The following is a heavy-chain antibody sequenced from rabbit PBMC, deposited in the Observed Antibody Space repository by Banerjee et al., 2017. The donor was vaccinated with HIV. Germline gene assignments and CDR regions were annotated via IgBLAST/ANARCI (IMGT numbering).Heavy chain of an antibody. Sequence: QEQLEESGGDLVKPGGTLTLTCKASGIDFIAYYYMCWVRQSPGKGPEWIACIYTGTGDTYYATWAEGRFTISKTSSTTVALQMTSLTAADTGTYFCARNLGDWRNLWGQGTLVTVS. D-gene: IGHD5-1*01. CDR2: IYTGTGDT. CDR1: GIDFIAYYY. CDR3: ARNLGDWRNL. V-gene: IGHV1S45*01. J-gene: IGHJ4*01.